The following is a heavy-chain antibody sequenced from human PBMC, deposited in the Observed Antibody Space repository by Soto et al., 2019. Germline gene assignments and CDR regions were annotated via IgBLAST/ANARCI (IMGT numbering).Heavy chain of an antibody. D-gene: IGHD2-2*02. Sequence: EVQLLESGGGLVQPGGSLRLPCAASGFTFSSYAMNWLRQAPGKGLEWVSAISGSGGSTYYADSVKGRFTISRDNSKNTLYLQMNSLRAEDTAVYYCAKVGGTSHPPIPVDYWGQGTLVTVSS. J-gene: IGHJ4*02. CDR2: ISGSGGST. CDR1: GFTFSSYA. CDR3: AKVGGTSHPPIPVDY. V-gene: IGHV3-23*01.